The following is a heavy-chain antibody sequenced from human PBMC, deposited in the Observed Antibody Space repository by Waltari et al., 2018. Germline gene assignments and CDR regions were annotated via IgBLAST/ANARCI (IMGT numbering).Heavy chain of an antibody. CDR1: GFTFRTYS. Sequence: EVQLVASGGGLVQAGGSLSLSCAAFGFTFRTYSMNWVRQAPGKGLEWVSSISSSSLYMSYADSVKGRVTISRDNAKNSLYLQMNSLRVEDTAVYYCARSSTTVTTFGWGQGTLVTVSS. D-gene: IGHD4-17*01. CDR3: ARSSTTVTTFG. V-gene: IGHV3-21*01. CDR2: ISSSSLYM. J-gene: IGHJ4*02.